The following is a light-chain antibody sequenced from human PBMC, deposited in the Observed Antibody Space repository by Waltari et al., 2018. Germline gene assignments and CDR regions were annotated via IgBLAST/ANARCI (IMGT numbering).Light chain of an antibody. V-gene: IGKV2-28*01. CDR3: MQALQTPIT. CDR2: LNS. Sequence: EIVMTQSPASLSVTPGDTASISCTSRQSLQKGDGRTFLDWYLQKPGQPPHLLIYLNSNRASGVPDLVSGSGSGTDFTLKLSRVEADDIGTYYCMQALQTPITFGQGTRLDIK. CDR1: QSLQKGDGRTF. J-gene: IGKJ5*01.